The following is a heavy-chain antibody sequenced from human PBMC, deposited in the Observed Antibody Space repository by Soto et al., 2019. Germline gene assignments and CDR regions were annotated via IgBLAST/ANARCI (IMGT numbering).Heavy chain of an antibody. V-gene: IGHV3-21*01. CDR3: VRDGGGATADYYYGMDV. Sequence: PXESLSLSCAASGFTFSSYSMNWFRQAPGKGLEWVSFISNSGSYIFNGDSVKGRFSISRDNAKNSLYLQMNSLRAEDTAVYYCVRDGGGATADYYYGMDVWGQGTTVTVSS. CDR2: ISNSGSYI. J-gene: IGHJ6*02. CDR1: GFTFSSYS. D-gene: IGHD1-26*01.